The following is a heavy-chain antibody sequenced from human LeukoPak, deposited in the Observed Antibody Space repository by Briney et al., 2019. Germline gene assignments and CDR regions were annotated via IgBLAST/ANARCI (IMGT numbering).Heavy chain of an antibody. V-gene: IGHV1-69*05. CDR3: ARLSDGSGYVRH. Sequence: ASVKVSCKASGGTFSSYAISWVRQAPGQGLEWMGGIIPIFGTANYAQKFQGRVTITTDESTSTAYMELSSLRSEDTAVYYCARLSDGSGYVRHWGQGTLVTVSS. J-gene: IGHJ4*02. CDR2: IIPIFGTA. CDR1: GGTFSSYA. D-gene: IGHD3-22*01.